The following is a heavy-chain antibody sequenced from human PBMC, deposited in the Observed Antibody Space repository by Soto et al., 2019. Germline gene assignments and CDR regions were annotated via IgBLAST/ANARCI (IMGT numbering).Heavy chain of an antibody. CDR3: ARDCSSTSCYQWFDDAFDI. J-gene: IGHJ3*02. CDR1: GFTFSSYE. CDR2: ISSSGSTI. Sequence: VGSLRLSCAASGFTFSSYEMNWVRQAPGKGLEWVSYISSSGSTIYYADSVKGRFTISRDNAKNSLYLQMNSLRAEDTAVYYCARDCSSTSCYQWFDDAFDICGQRTMVTVSS. V-gene: IGHV3-48*03. D-gene: IGHD2-2*01.